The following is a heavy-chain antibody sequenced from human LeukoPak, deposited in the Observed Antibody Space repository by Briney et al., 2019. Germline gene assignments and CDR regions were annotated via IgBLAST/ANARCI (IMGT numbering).Heavy chain of an antibody. V-gene: IGHV4-31*01. J-gene: IGHJ5*02. Sequence: SETLSLTCSVSGGSISSGGYYWSWIRQHPGKGLEWIGYIYYSGNTYYNPSLKSLITISVDTSKNQFSLNLTSVTAADTAVYYCARCPGWFDPWGQGTLVTVSS. CDR3: ARCPGWFDP. CDR1: GGSISSGGYY. CDR2: IYYSGNT.